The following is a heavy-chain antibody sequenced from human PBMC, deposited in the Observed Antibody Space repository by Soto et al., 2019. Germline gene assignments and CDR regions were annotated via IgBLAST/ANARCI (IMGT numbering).Heavy chain of an antibody. Sequence: EVQLVESGGGLVKPGGSLRLSCAASGFTFSNAWMNWVRQAPGKGLEWVGRIKSKTDGGTTDYAAPVKGRFTISRDDSKNTLYLQMNSLKTEDTAVYYCNTDILVVVAARVIAFDIWGQGTMVTVSS. CDR3: NTDILVVVAARVIAFDI. CDR2: IKSKTDGGTT. D-gene: IGHD2-15*01. V-gene: IGHV3-15*07. CDR1: GFTFSNAW. J-gene: IGHJ3*02.